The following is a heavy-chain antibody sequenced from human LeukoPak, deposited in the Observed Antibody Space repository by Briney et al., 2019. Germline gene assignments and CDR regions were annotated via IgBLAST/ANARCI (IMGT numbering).Heavy chain of an antibody. J-gene: IGHJ6*02. CDR3: AKDRGYCSGGSCYYYYYGMDV. CDR1: GFTFDDYA. D-gene: IGHD2-15*01. V-gene: IGHV3-43*02. CDR2: ISGNGGST. Sequence: PGGSLRLSCAAAGFTFDDYAMHWVRQAAGKGLEWVSLISGNGGSTYYADSVKGRFTISRDNSENSLYLQMNSLRTEDTALYYCAKDRGYCSGGSCYYYYYGMDVWGQGTTVTVSS.